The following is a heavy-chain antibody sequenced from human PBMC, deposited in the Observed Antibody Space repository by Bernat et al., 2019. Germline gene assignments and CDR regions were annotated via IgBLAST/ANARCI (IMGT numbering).Heavy chain of an antibody. D-gene: IGHD1-1*01. CDR3: ARDPYNWNDAGLDY. V-gene: IGHV3-33*01. Sequence: QVQLVESGGGVVQPGRSLRLSCAASGFTFSSYGMHWVRQAPGKGLEWVAVIWYDGSNRYYAGSVTGRFTISRDNSKTTLYRQMNSLRAEDTAVYYCARDPYNWNDAGLDYWGQGTLVTVSS. J-gene: IGHJ4*02. CDR2: IWYDGSNR. CDR1: GFTFSSYG.